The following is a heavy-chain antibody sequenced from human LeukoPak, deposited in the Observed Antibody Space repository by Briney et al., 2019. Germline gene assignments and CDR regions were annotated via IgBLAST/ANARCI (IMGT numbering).Heavy chain of an antibody. Sequence: GGFLRLSCAASGFTFSSYGLHWVRQAPGKGLEWVAVISYDGSNKYYADSVKGRFTISRDNSKNTLYLQMNSLRAEDTAVYYCANELRYYYDSSDGPYYFDYWGQGTLVTVSS. V-gene: IGHV3-30*18. CDR2: ISYDGSNK. CDR1: GFTFSSYG. CDR3: ANELRYYYDSSDGPYYFDY. D-gene: IGHD3-22*01. J-gene: IGHJ4*02.